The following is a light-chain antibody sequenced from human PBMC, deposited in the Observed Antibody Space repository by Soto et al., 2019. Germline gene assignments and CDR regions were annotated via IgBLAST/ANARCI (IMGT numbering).Light chain of an antibody. V-gene: IGLV1-51*01. CDR2: DNS. CDR3: GSWDSSLSAVV. CDR1: SSNIGSNY. Sequence: QSVLTQPPSVSAPPGQKVTISCSGSSSNIGSNYVSWYQQLPGTAPKVLIYDNSFRPSGIPDRFSGSKSGTSATLGITGLQTGDEADYYCGSWDSSLSAVVFGGGTKVTVL. J-gene: IGLJ3*02.